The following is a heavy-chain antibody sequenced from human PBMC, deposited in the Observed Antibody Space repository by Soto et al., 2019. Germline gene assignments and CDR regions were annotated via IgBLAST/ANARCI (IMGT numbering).Heavy chain of an antibody. V-gene: IGHV2-5*02. Sequence: QITLKESGPTLVKPTQSLTLTCTVSGFSLSGDGVGVGWIRQPPGKALEWLALIYWDDDQRYSPSLKTRLTITKHTSKNQVVLTTTNMDPVDTATYYCAHAFGGTSWPNDAFDIWGQGTVVTVSS. D-gene: IGHD3-3*02. CDR2: IYWDDDQ. CDR1: GFSLSGDGVG. CDR3: AHAFGGTSWPNDAFDI. J-gene: IGHJ3*02.